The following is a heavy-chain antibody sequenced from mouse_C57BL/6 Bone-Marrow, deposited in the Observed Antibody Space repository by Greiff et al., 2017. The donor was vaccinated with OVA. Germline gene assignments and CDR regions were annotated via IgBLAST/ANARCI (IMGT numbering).Heavy chain of an antibody. CDR1: GFTFSSYG. D-gene: IGHD1-1*01. Sequence: EVQRVESGGDLVKPGGSLKLSCAASGFTFSSYGMSWVRQTPDKRLEWVATISSGGSYTYYPDSVKGRFTISRDNAKNTLYLQMSSLKSEDTAMYYCARQGDYGRPFDYWGQGTTLTVSS. V-gene: IGHV5-6*01. J-gene: IGHJ2*01. CDR3: ARQGDYGRPFDY. CDR2: ISSGGSYT.